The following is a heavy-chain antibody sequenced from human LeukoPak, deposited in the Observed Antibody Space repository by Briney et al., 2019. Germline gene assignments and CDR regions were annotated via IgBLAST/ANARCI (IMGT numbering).Heavy chain of an antibody. CDR3: ARQYYYDSSGYYYAFDI. CDR1: GGSFSDSY. CDR2: ISHSGST. J-gene: IGHJ3*02. D-gene: IGHD3-22*01. V-gene: IGHV4-34*01. Sequence: SETLSLTCAVYGGSFSDSYWYWIRQPPGKGLEWIGEISHSGSTNYNPSLKSRVTISVDTSKSQFSLKLSSVTAADTAVYYCARQYYYDSSGYYYAFDIWGQGTMVTVSS.